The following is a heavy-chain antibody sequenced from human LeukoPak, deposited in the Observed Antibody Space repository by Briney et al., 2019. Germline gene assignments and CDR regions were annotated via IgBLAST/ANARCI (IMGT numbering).Heavy chain of an antibody. J-gene: IGHJ3*02. CDR1: GGTMSSSY. CDR2: IYYTGST. V-gene: IGHV4-59*08. Sequence: SETLSLTCTVSGGTMSSSYWSWIRQPPGKGLEWLGDIYYTGSTKSNPPLQSRVTISLDTSKNQFSLRLSSVTPADTAVYYCARRRQITFYSPYAFDMWGQGAMVTVSS. D-gene: IGHD2/OR15-2a*01. CDR3: ARRRQITFYSPYAFDM.